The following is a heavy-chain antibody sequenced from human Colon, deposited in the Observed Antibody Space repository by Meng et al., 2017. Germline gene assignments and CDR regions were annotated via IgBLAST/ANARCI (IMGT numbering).Heavy chain of an antibody. D-gene: IGHD2/OR15-2a*01. CDR1: GASISVDNW. Sequence: VQRTWPVRWLMRPCCTLALTGGVSGASISVDNWWGWVRQTPGKGLEWIGEIFHSGTSNYNPSLKSRVTISVDKSKNQFSLRLSSVTAADTAVYYCARRNSNNWFDPWGQGILVTVSS. CDR2: IFHSGTS. CDR3: ARRNSNNWFDP. J-gene: IGHJ5*02. V-gene: IGHV4-4*02.